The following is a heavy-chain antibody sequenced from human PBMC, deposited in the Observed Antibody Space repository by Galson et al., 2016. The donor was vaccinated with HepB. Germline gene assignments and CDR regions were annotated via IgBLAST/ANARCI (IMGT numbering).Heavy chain of an antibody. CDR2: ISYDGTNK. V-gene: IGHV3-30*04. CDR3: ATEVGDY. D-gene: IGHD1-26*01. CDR1: GFTFSNYA. Sequence: SLRLSCAASGFTFSNYAMHWVRQAPGKGLEWVAVISYDGTNKYYADSVKGRFTISRDNSKNTLYLQMNSLRAEDTAVYYCATEVGDYWGQRTLVTVSS. J-gene: IGHJ4*02.